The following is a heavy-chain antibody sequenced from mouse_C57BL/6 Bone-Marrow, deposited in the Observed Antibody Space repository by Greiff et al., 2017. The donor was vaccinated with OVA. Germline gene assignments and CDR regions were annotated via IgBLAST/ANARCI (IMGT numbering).Heavy chain of an antibody. Sequence: VQLHQSGPELVKPGASVKISCKASGYAFRSSWMNWVKQRPGKGLEWIGRIYPGDGDTNYNGKFKGKATLTADKSSSTAYMQLSSLTSEDSAVYFCARYGSRRYFDYWGQGTTLTVSS. D-gene: IGHD1-1*01. V-gene: IGHV1-82*01. J-gene: IGHJ2*01. CDR1: GYAFRSSW. CDR3: ARYGSRRYFDY. CDR2: IYPGDGDT.